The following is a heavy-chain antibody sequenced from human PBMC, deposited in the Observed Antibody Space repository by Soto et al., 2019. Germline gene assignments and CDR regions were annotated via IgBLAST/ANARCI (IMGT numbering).Heavy chain of an antibody. CDR3: ARADLEVVVVAATLSCFDY. J-gene: IGHJ4*02. CDR1: GGSISSGGYY. CDR2: IYYSGST. Sequence: SETLSLTCPVSGGSISSGGYYWSWIRQHPGKGLEWIGYIYYSGSTYYNPSLKSRVTISVNTSKNQSSLKLSSVTAADTAVYYCARADLEVVVVAATLSCFDYWGQGTLVTVSS. V-gene: IGHV4-31*03. D-gene: IGHD2-15*01.